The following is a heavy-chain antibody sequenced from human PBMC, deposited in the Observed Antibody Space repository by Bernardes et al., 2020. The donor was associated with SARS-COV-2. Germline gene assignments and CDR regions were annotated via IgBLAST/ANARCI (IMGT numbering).Heavy chain of an antibody. J-gene: IGHJ5*02. CDR1: GGTFSSYA. CDR2: IIPIFGTA. Sequence: SVKVSCKASGGTFSSYAISWVRQAPGQGLEWMGGIIPIFGTANYAQKFQGRVTITADESTSTAYMELSSLRSEDTAVYYCARVPDYYDFWSGKNWFDPWGQGTLVTVSS. CDR3: ARVPDYYDFWSGKNWFDP. V-gene: IGHV1-69*13. D-gene: IGHD3-3*01.